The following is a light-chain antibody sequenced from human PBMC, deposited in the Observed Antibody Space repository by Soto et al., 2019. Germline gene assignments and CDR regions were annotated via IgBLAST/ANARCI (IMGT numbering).Light chain of an antibody. Sequence: IQLTQSPSSLSASIGDRVTITCLSSQDINSYLAWHQQKPGKAPNLLIYEASILQRGVPSRFSGSNSGTDFTLTISSLQAEDFATYYCQQTRSYPSTFGGGTKVDIK. CDR3: QQTRSYPST. CDR2: EAS. V-gene: IGKV1-9*01. CDR1: QDINSY. J-gene: IGKJ4*01.